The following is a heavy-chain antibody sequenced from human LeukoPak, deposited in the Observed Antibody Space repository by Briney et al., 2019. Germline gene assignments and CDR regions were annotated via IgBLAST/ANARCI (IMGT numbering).Heavy chain of an antibody. CDR3: AREWVTSGGYRRFDY. V-gene: IGHV4-61*02. Sequence: PSETLSLTCTVAGGSISSGSYWWRWSRQPGGKGLEWIVRIYTSGSTNSNPSLKSRVTLSVDTSKNQFSLKLSSVTAADTAVYYCAREWVTSGGYRRFDYWGQGTLVTVSS. CDR1: GGSISSGSYW. D-gene: IGHD1-26*01. J-gene: IGHJ4*02. CDR2: IYTSGST.